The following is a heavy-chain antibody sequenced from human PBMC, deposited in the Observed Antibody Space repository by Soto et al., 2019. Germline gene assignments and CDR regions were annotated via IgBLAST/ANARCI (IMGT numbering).Heavy chain of an antibody. J-gene: IGHJ4*01. CDR3: AKDPARIAVAGFFDY. CDR1: GFTFSSYS. CDR2: ISWNSGSI. D-gene: IGHD6-19*01. V-gene: IGHV3-9*01. Sequence: PGGSLRLSCAASGFTFSSYSMNWVRQAPGKGLEWVSGISWNSGSIGYADSVKGRFTISRDNAKNSLYLQMNSLRAEDTALYYCAKDPARIAVAGFFDYWGHGTLVTVSS.